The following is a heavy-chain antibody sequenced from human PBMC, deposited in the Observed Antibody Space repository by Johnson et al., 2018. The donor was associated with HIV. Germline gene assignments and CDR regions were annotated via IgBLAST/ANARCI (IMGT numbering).Heavy chain of an antibody. V-gene: IGHV3-30-3*01. D-gene: IGHD1-26*01. Sequence: VQLVESGGGVVQPGRSLRLSCAASGFTFSRYAMHWVRQAPGKGLEWVAVISYDGSNKYYADSVKGQFTISSENSKNTLDLQMNRLRAQDTAVYYCARDWEGYAFDIWGQGTMVTVSS. CDR1: GFTFSRYA. J-gene: IGHJ3*02. CDR3: ARDWEGYAFDI. CDR2: ISYDGSNK.